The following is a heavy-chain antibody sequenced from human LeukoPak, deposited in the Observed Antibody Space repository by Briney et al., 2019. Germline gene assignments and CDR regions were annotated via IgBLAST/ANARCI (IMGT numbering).Heavy chain of an antibody. CDR2: INPNSGAT. J-gene: IGHJ6*02. V-gene: IGHV1-2*02. CDR3: AREGPLTTEMGDYYTLDV. D-gene: IGHD4-11*01. Sequence: ASLKVSCKASGYTFKDYYMDWVRQAPGQGLEWMGWINPNSGATKFAQKFQGGITLTRDTSINIASMELTRLRSDDTAIYYCAREGPLTTEMGDYYTLDVWGQGTTVIVSS. CDR1: GYTFKDYY.